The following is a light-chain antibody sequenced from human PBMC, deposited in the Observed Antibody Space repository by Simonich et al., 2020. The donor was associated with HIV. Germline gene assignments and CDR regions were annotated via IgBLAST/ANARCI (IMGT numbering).Light chain of an antibody. V-gene: IGLV2-23*01. CDR3: CSYAGSSTWV. J-gene: IGLJ3*02. Sequence: QSALTQPASVSGSPGQSITISCTGTSSDVRSYNFVSWYQQHPGKAPKLMIYEGSKRPSGVSNRFSGSKSGNTASLTISGLQAEDEADYYCCSYAGSSTWVFGGGTKLTVL. CDR1: SSDVRSYNF. CDR2: EGS.